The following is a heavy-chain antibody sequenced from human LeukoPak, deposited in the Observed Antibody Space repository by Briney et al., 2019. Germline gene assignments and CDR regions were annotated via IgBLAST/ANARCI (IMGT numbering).Heavy chain of an antibody. Sequence: GSSVKVSCKASGGTFSSYAISWVRQAPGQGLEWMGGIIPIFGTANYAQKFQGRVTITADESTSTAYMELSSLRSEDTAVYYCAREVPYKMYSSSRYDYYYYGMDVWGQGTTVTVSS. CDR3: AREVPYKMYSSSRYDYYYYGMDV. J-gene: IGHJ6*02. D-gene: IGHD6-13*01. CDR2: IIPIFGTA. V-gene: IGHV1-69*01. CDR1: GGTFSSYA.